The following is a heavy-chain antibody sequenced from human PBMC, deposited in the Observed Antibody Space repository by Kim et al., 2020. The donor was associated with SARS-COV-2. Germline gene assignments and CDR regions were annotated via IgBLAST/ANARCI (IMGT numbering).Heavy chain of an antibody. CDR3: ARDGDSSGWGREGMDV. J-gene: IGHJ6*04. V-gene: IGHV3-33*05. D-gene: IGHD6-19*01. Sequence: GGSLRLSCAASGFTFSSYGMHWVRQAPGKGLEWVAVISYDGSNKYYADSVKGLFTISRDNSKNTLYLQMNSLRAEDTAVYYCARDGDSSGWGREGMDVWGEGTTVTVSS. CDR1: GFTFSSYG. CDR2: ISYDGSNK.